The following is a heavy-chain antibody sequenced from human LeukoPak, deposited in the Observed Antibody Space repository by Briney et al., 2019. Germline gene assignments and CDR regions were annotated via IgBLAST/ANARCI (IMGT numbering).Heavy chain of an antibody. Sequence: GGSLRLSCAASGFNFRIYSMNWVRQAPGKGLEWVSVITGDTKLIDYADSVRGRFTTSRDNSGNTLYLQMNSLRVEDTATYYCTKDRQPDGLYNFDYWGQGAQVSVSS. J-gene: IGHJ4*02. CDR2: ITGDTKLI. CDR1: GFNFRIYS. V-gene: IGHV3-23*01. D-gene: IGHD1-1*01. CDR3: TKDRQPDGLYNFDY.